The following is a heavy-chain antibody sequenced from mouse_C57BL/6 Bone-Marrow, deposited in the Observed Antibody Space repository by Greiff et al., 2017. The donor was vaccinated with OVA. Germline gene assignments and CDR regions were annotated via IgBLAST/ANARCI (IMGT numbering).Heavy chain of an antibody. D-gene: IGHD2-5*01. CDR1: GYTFTDYE. J-gene: IGHJ4*01. Sequence: VQLQQSGAELVRPGASVTLSCKASGYTFTDYEMHWVKQTPVHGLEWIGAIDPETGGNAYNQKFKGKAILTADKSSSTAYMELLCRTSVDSAVYYCTRGYSNYYAMDYWGQGTSVTVSS. V-gene: IGHV1-15*01. CDR3: TRGYSNYYAMDY. CDR2: IDPETGGN.